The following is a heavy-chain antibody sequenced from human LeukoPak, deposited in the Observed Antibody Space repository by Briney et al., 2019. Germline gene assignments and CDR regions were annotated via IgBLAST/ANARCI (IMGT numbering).Heavy chain of an antibody. D-gene: IGHD2-8*02. V-gene: IGHV4-59*01. CDR1: GGSISSYY. Sequence: SETLSLTCTVSGGSISSYYWSWIRQPPGKGLEWIGYIYYSGSTNYNPSHKSRVTISVDTSKNQFSLKLSSVTAADTAVYYCARDTGTLGTDYWGQGTLVTVSS. J-gene: IGHJ4*02. CDR3: ARDTGTLGTDY. CDR2: IYYSGST.